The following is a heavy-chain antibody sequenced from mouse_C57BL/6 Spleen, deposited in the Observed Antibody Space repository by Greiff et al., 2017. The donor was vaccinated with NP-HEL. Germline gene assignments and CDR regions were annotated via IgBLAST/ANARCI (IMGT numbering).Heavy chain of an antibody. J-gene: IGHJ3*01. CDR3: AIYDYDGAAWFAY. Sequence: VQLQQSGAELARPGASVKMSCKASGYTFTSYTMHWVKQRPGQGLEWIGYINPSSGYTKYNQKFKDKATLTADKSSSTAYMQLSSLTSEDSAVYYCAIYDYDGAAWFAYWGQGTLVTVSA. D-gene: IGHD2-4*01. CDR2: INPSSGYT. V-gene: IGHV1-4*01. CDR1: GYTFTSYT.